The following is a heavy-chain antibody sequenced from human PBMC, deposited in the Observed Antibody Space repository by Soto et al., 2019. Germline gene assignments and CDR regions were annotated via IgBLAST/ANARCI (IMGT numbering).Heavy chain of an antibody. Sequence: GGSLRLSCAPSGFTFSSYAMSWVRQAPGKGLEWVSAISGSGGSTYYADSVKGRFTISRDNSKNTLYLQMNSLRAEDTAVYYWAKDALVMTAVAYYYYGMDVWGQETTVTVSS. CDR3: AKDALVMTAVAYYYYGMDV. CDR1: GFTFSSYA. J-gene: IGHJ6*02. D-gene: IGHD6-19*01. CDR2: ISGSGGST. V-gene: IGHV3-23*01.